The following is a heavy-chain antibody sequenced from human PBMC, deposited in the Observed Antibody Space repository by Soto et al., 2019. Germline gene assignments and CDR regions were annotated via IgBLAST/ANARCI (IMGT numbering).Heavy chain of an antibody. CDR3: TRSRYYFGSGSYYNSNYYFDY. Sequence: EVQLVESGGDLVKPGRSLKLSCTTSGFTFGDYAMSWLRQAPGKGLEWVGLIRIKAYGGTAEYAASVKGRFTISRDDSRSIAYLQMNSLETEDTAVYYCTRSRYYFGSGSYYNSNYYFDYWGQGTLVTVSS. CDR2: IRIKAYGGTA. D-gene: IGHD3-10*01. J-gene: IGHJ4*02. V-gene: IGHV3-49*05. CDR1: GFTFGDYA.